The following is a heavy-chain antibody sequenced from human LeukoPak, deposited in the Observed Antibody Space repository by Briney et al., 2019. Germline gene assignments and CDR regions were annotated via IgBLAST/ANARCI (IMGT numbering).Heavy chain of an antibody. D-gene: IGHD7-27*01. CDR2: VYYSGST. J-gene: IGHJ4*02. V-gene: IGHV4-59*01. Sequence: SETLSLTCTVSGGFITAYYWSWIRQPPGKGLEWIGYVYYSGSTEYNPSLRSRITISLEMSKQQFSLNLTSVTAADTAIYYCASNTGTVFDYWGQGALVTVAS. CDR1: GGFITAYY. CDR3: ASNTGTVFDY.